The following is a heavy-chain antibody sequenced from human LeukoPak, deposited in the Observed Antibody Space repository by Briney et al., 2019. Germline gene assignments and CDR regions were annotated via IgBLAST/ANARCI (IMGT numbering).Heavy chain of an antibody. V-gene: IGHV1-24*01. J-gene: IGHJ6*03. Sequence: ASVKVSCKVSRYTLTELSMHWVRQAPGKGLEWMGGFDPEDGETIYAQKFQGRVTMTEDTSTDTAYMELSSLRSEDTAVYYCATGLIIAAAGDMDVWGKGTTVTVSS. D-gene: IGHD6-13*01. CDR2: FDPEDGET. CDR1: RYTLTELS. CDR3: ATGLIIAAAGDMDV.